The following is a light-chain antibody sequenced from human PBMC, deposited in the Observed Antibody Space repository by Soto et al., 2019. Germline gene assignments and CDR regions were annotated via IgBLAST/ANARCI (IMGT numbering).Light chain of an antibody. Sequence: EIVMTQSPATLSVSPGERATLSCRASQSVGYNLAWYQQKPAQAPRLLIYGASNGATGIPDRFSGSGSGTDFTLTISRLEPEDFAVYYCQKRSNWPPFTFGPGTKVDIK. CDR1: QSVGYN. J-gene: IGKJ3*01. CDR2: GAS. V-gene: IGKV3-11*01. CDR3: QKRSNWPPFT.